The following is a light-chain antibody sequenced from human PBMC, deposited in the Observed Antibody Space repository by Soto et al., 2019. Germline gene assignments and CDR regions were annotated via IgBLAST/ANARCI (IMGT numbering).Light chain of an antibody. V-gene: IGKV1-5*01. CDR2: DAS. J-gene: IGKJ1*01. CDR3: QQYNHYWT. CDR1: QSISSW. Sequence: DIQMTQSPSTLSASVGDRVTITCRASQSISSWLAWYQQKPGKAPKVLIYDASSLESGVPSRFSGNGSGTEFSLTISSLQPDDFATYYCQQYNHYWTFGQGTKVDIK.